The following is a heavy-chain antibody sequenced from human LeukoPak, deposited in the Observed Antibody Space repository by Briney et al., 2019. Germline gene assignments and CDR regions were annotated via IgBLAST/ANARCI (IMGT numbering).Heavy chain of an antibody. CDR2: IYTTGKT. CDR1: GGSISSASYY. CDR3: ASTITVTTDY. V-gene: IGHV4-61*02. J-gene: IGHJ4*02. Sequence: SQTLSHTCTVSGGSISSASYYWNWLRQPAGKGLEWIGCIYTTGKTNYNPSLKSRVTISVDTSKNQFSLKLTSVTAADTAVYYCASTITVTTDYWGQGTLVTVSS. D-gene: IGHD4-17*01.